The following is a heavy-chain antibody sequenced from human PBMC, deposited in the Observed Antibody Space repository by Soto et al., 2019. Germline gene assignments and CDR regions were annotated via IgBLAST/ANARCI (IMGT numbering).Heavy chain of an antibody. Sequence: SSETLSLTCAVYGGSFSGYYWSWIRQPPGKGLEWIGEINHSGSTNYNPSLKSRVTISVDTSKNQSSLKLSSVTAADMAVYYCASSPLYSSGWYVRGRAFDYYYYMDVWGKGTTVTVSS. V-gene: IGHV4-34*01. D-gene: IGHD6-19*01. CDR1: GGSFSGYY. J-gene: IGHJ6*03. CDR3: ASSPLYSSGWYVRGRAFDYYYYMDV. CDR2: INHSGST.